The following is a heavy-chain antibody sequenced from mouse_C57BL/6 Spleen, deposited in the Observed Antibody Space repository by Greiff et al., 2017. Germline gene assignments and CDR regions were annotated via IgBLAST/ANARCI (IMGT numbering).Heavy chain of an antibody. J-gene: IGHJ4*01. CDR3: ARCGEDYYGSSSYAMDY. CDR1: GYSFTGYY. Sequence: VQLQQSGPELVKPGASVKISCKASGYSFTGYYMNWVKQSPEKSLEWIGGINPSTGGTTYNQKFTAKATLTVDKSSSTAYMQLKSLTSEDSAVYYCARCGEDYYGSSSYAMDYWGQGTSVTVSS. V-gene: IGHV1-42*01. D-gene: IGHD1-1*01. CDR2: INPSTGGT.